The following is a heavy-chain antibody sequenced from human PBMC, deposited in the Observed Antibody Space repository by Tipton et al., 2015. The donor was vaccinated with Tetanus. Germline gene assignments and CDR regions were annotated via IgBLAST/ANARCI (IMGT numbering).Heavy chain of an antibody. Sequence: SLRLSCAASGFTFDDFAMHWVRQAPGKGLEWVSGLSWSGGTLGYADSVKGPFTISRDNAQNLLYLQMNNLRTENTGFYYWAKNKTLGISSYVDCWGQGTLVTVSS. CDR1: GFTFDDFA. D-gene: IGHD7-27*01. J-gene: IGHJ4*02. V-gene: IGHV3-9*01. CDR2: LSWSGGTL. CDR3: AKNKTLGISSYVDC.